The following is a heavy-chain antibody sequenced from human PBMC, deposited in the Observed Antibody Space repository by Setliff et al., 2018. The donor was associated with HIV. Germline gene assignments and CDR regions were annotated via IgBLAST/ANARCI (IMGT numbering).Heavy chain of an antibody. V-gene: IGHV4-4*07. J-gene: IGHJ1*01. D-gene: IGHD6-13*01. CDR2: IYTSGST. CDR1: GGSIKNYY. Sequence: SETLSLTCTVSGGSIKNYYWSWIRQPAGKGLEWIGRIYTSGSTNYNPSLKSRVTISIDTSNNQFSLKLSSMTAADTAVYYCARDVSSSYYFQHWGQGTLVTVSS. CDR3: ARDVSSSYYFQH.